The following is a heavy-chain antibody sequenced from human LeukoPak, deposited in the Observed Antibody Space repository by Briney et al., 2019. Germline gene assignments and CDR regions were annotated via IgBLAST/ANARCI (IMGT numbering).Heavy chain of an antibody. J-gene: IGHJ4*02. CDR3: ARVGGNDLALDY. Sequence: VASVKVSCKASGYSFTGYFIHWVRQAPGQGLEWMGWINPSSGGTNSAQKFQGRVTMTRDTSISTAYMELSSLRSDDTAIYFCARVGGNDLALDYWGQGTLVTVSS. CDR1: GYSFTGYF. V-gene: IGHV1-2*02. CDR2: INPSSGGT. D-gene: IGHD5-12*01.